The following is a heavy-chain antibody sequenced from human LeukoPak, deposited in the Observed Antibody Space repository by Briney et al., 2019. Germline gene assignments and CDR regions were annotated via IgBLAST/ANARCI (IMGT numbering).Heavy chain of an antibody. J-gene: IGHJ4*02. Sequence: PSETLSLTCTVSGGSISSYYWSWIRQPPGKGLEWIGEINHSGSANYNPSLKSRVTISVDTSKNQFSLKLSSVTAADTAVYYCARASTTGTVDYWGQGTLVTVSS. CDR2: INHSGSA. V-gene: IGHV4-34*01. CDR3: ARASTTGTVDY. CDR1: GGSISSYY. D-gene: IGHD1-1*01.